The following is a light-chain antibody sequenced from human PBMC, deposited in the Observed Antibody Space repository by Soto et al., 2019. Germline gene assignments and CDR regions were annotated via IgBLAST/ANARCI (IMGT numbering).Light chain of an antibody. CDR1: QSVSSSY. J-gene: IGKJ5*01. Sequence: EIVFTQSPGALSLSPEERSTLSGTASQSVSSSYLAWYQQKPGQAPRLLIHGASTRATGVPGRFSGSGSGTEFTITLNCLEPEDFAVYYCQHHSTWLITFAQGTRLEIK. V-gene: IGKV3D-20*02. CDR3: QHHSTWLIT. CDR2: GAS.